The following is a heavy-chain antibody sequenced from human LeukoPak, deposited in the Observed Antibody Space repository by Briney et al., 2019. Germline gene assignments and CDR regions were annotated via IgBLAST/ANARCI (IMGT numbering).Heavy chain of an antibody. CDR1: GFTFSGSA. Sequence: PGGSLRLSCAASGFTFSGSAMHWVRQASGKGLEWVGRIRSKANSYATAYAASVKGRFTISRDDSKNTAYLQMNSLKTEDTAVYYSTRPGDYYDSSGYLNWFDPWGQGTLVTVSS. J-gene: IGHJ5*02. CDR2: IRSKANSYAT. V-gene: IGHV3-73*01. CDR3: TRPGDYYDSSGYLNWFDP. D-gene: IGHD3-22*01.